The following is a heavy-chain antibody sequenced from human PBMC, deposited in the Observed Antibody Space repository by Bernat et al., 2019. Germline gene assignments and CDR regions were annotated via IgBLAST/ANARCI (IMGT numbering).Heavy chain of an antibody. J-gene: IGHJ4*02. D-gene: IGHD1-26*01. CDR3: ARVRWELLLLGAAGDNSLTFDY. CDR2: IYSGGST. V-gene: IGHV3-66*03. CDR1: GFTVSSNY. Sequence: EVQLVESGGGLIQPGGSLRLSCAASGFTVSSNYMSWVRQAPGKGLAWASVIYSGGSTYYADSVKGRFTISRDNSKNTLYLQMNSLRAEDTAVYYCARVRWELLLLGAAGDNSLTFDYWGQGTLVTVSS.